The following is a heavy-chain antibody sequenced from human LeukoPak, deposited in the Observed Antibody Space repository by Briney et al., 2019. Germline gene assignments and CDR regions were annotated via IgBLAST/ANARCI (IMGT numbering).Heavy chain of an antibody. J-gene: IGHJ4*02. Sequence: GGSLRLSCAASGFTFSSYWMHLVRQAPGKGLVWVSRSNSDGSSTSYADSVKGRFTISRDNAKNTLYLQMNSLRAEDTAVYYCARALYDFWSGYYEDLHYWGQGTLVTVSS. CDR2: SNSDGSST. CDR3: ARALYDFWSGYYEDLHY. CDR1: GFTFSSYW. V-gene: IGHV3-74*01. D-gene: IGHD3-3*01.